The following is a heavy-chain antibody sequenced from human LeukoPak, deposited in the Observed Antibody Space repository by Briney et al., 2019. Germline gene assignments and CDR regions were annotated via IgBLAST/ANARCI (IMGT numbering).Heavy chain of an antibody. D-gene: IGHD1-26*01. CDR1: GGSISSGGYY. Sequence: SQTLSLTCTVSGGSISSGGYYWSWIRQPPGKGLEWIGYIYHSRSTYYNPSPKSRVTISVDRSKNQFSLKLSSVTAADTAVYYCARGALGAISRSYSGSYDDFDYWGQGTLVTVSS. CDR2: IYHSRST. V-gene: IGHV4-30-2*01. CDR3: ARGALGAISRSYSGSYDDFDY. J-gene: IGHJ4*02.